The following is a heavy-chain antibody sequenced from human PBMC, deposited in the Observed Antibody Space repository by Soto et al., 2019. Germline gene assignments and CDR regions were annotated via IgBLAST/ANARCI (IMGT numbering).Heavy chain of an antibody. V-gene: IGHV4-30-2*01. J-gene: IGHJ4*02. Sequence: TLSLPCDVSGDSISSRGYSWSWIRQPPGKGLEWIGYVYHSGSAYYNPSLRGRVNILIDRSKNQFSLKLRSATAADTAVYYCARAPQQIVVVTAIPSYFDYWGQGTLVTVSS. D-gene: IGHD2-21*02. CDR3: ARAPQQIVVVTAIPSYFDY. CDR2: VYHSGSA. CDR1: GDSISSRGYS.